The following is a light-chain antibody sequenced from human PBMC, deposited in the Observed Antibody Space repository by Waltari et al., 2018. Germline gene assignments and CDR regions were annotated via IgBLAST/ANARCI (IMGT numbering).Light chain of an antibody. J-gene: IGLJ3*02. CDR3: CSYVGSAISV. CDR2: DVN. CDR1: SSDIGKYNL. Sequence: QSALTQTASVSGSPGQAITISCSGTSSDIGKYNLVSWYQQHPGKAPTLIIYDVNKRPAGVSKRFSGSKSGNTAFLTISGLQTADEADYYCCSYVGSAISVFGGGTKLTVL. V-gene: IGLV2-23*02.